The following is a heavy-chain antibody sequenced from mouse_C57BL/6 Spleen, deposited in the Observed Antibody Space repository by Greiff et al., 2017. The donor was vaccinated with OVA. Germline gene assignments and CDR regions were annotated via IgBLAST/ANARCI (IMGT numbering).Heavy chain of an antibody. V-gene: IGHV5-12*01. J-gene: IGHJ4*01. D-gene: IGHD1-1*01. CDR3: ARERNFYYGSSSHAMDY. CDR2: ISNGGGST. Sequence: EVQLVESGGGLVQPGGSLKLSCAASGFTFSDYYMYWVRQTPEKRLEWVAYISNGGGSTYYPDTVKGRFTISRDNAKNTLYLQMSRLKSDDTAMYYCARERNFYYGSSSHAMDYWGQGTSVTVSS. CDR1: GFTFSDYY.